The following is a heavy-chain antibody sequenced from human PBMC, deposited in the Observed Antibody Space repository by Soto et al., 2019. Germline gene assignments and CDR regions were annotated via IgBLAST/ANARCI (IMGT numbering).Heavy chain of an antibody. CDR3: AKGGAIVAAGTRVYLYNAMEV. D-gene: IGHD1-26*01. J-gene: IGHJ6*02. CDR1: GYTFTGYY. V-gene: IGHV1-2*02. CDR2: INPNSGDT. Sequence: ASVKVSCKASGYTFTGYYVHWLRQAPGQGLEWMGWINPNSGDTYLAQRFQGRVTMNRDTSIGTAYMELRGLTSDDTAEYYCAKGGAIVAAGTRVYLYNAMEVWGQGTTVTVSS.